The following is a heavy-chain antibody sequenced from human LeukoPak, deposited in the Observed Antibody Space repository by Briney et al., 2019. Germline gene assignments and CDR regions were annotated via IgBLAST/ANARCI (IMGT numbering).Heavy chain of an antibody. CDR2: FTSSGTPT. V-gene: IGHV3-11*01. J-gene: IGHJ4*02. D-gene: IGHD1/OR15-1a*01. CDR1: X. Sequence: XMSWIRXAPGKGREGFSYFTSSGTPTYYPASVQRRFTISRDNAKNSLYLQMNSLRAEDTAVYFCARVSLVNNYFDYWGQGTLVTVST. CDR3: ARVSLVNNYFDY.